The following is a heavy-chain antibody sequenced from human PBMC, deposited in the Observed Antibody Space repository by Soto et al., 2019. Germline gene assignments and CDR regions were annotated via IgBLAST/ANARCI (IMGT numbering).Heavy chain of an antibody. CDR3: GRGGSDSPMAPGY. V-gene: IGHV3-74*01. Sequence: PGGSLRLSCAASGFTFSSYWMHWVRQAPGKGLVWASRINPDGSATNYADSVKGRFTISRDNAKNTLYLQMNSLRAEDTAVFYCGRGGSDSPMAPGYWGQGTLVTV. D-gene: IGHD5-18*01. CDR1: GFTFSSYW. J-gene: IGHJ4*02. CDR2: INPDGSAT.